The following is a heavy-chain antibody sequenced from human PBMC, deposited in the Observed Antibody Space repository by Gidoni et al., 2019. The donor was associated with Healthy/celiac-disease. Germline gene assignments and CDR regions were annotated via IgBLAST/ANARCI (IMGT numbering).Heavy chain of an antibody. J-gene: IGHJ3*02. CDR3: TSADSGSYSSSLDAFDI. V-gene: IGHV3-49*03. Sequence: EVQLVESGGGLVQPGRSLRLSCTASGFTVVDYAMSWFRQAPGKGLEWVGCIRSKAYGGTTEYASSVKGRFTISSDDSKSIAYLQMNSLKTEDTAVYYCTSADSGSYSSSLDAFDIWGQGTMVTVSS. D-gene: IGHD1-26*01. CDR1: GFTVVDYA. CDR2: IRSKAYGGTT.